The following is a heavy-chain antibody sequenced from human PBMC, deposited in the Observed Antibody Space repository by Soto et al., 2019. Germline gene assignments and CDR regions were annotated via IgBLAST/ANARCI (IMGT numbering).Heavy chain of an antibody. CDR3: AKVGQYYYGMDV. V-gene: IGHV1-3*01. J-gene: IGHJ6*02. CDR2: IYGGNGNT. D-gene: IGHD3-3*01. CDR1: GNTVPNYA. Sequence: ASVKVSCKASGNTVPNYAIHWVRQAPGQRLEWMGWIYGGNGNTYYSEHFQGRVTFTRDTSASTVYIELSSLSSEDTAVYYCAKVGQYYYGMDVWGQGTTVTVSS.